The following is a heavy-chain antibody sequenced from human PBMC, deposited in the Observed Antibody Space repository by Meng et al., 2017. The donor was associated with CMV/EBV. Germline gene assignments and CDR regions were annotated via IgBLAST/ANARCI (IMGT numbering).Heavy chain of an antibody. CDR1: GFTFSSYS. J-gene: IGHJ6*02. D-gene: IGHD2-2*01. CDR3: ARDLKGGYCSSTSCYPNYYYYGMDV. V-gene: IGHV3-48*04. CDR2: ISSSSTI. Sequence: GGSLRLSCAASGFTFSSYSMNWVRQAPGKGLEWVSYISSSSTIYYADSVKGRFTISRDNAKNSLYLQMNSLRAEDTAVYYCARDLKGGYCSSTSCYPNYYYYGMDVWGQGTTVTVSS.